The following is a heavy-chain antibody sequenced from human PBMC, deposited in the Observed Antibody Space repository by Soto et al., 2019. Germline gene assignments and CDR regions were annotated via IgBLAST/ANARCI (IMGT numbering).Heavy chain of an antibody. D-gene: IGHD3-22*01. J-gene: IGHJ5*02. V-gene: IGHV4-4*02. CDR1: GGSISTTNW. CDR2: ILHIGST. Sequence: VQLQESGPGLVKPSGTLSLTCTVFGGSISTTNWWSWVRHSPGKGLEWIGEILHIGSTNYNPSPKSRVTISIDKSKIQFSLRLSSVTAADTAVYYCASGFDSDGLYNGGHPWGQGTLVSVSS. CDR3: ASGFDSDGLYNGGHP.